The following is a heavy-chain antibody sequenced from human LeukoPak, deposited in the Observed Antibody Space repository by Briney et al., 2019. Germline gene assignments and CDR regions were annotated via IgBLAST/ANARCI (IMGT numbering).Heavy chain of an antibody. J-gene: IGHJ6*03. CDR3: ARRIVGVPTTMGYYYYYMDV. CDR1: GGSISSYY. D-gene: IGHD2-2*01. V-gene: IGHV4-59*01. CDR2: IYYSGST. Sequence: PSETLSLTCTVSGGSISSYYWSWIRQPPGKGLEWIGYIYYSGSTNYNPSLKSRVTISVDTSKNQFSLKLSSVTAADTAVYYCARRIVGVPTTMGYYYYYMDVWGKGTTVTVSS.